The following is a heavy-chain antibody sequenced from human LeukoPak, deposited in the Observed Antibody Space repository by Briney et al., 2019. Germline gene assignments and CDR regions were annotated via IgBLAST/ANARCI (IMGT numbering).Heavy chain of an antibody. CDR1: GGTFSSYA. J-gene: IGHJ4*02. CDR3: ARDPHTLYGDYAYDY. D-gene: IGHD4-17*01. CDR2: IIPIFGTA. V-gene: IGHV1-69*01. Sequence: SVKVSCKASGGTFSSYAISWVRQAPGQGLEWMGGIIPIFGTANYAQKFQGRVTITADESTSTAYMELSSLRSEDTAVYYCARDPHTLYGDYAYDYWGQGTLVTVSS.